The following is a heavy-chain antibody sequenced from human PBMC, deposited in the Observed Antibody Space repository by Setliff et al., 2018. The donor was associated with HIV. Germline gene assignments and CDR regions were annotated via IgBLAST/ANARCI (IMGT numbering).Heavy chain of an antibody. CDR1: GFTVSTYY. CDR3: ARLRLYNSALDY. Sequence: RLSCAASGFTVSTYYMSWVRQAPGKGLEWVSTIYSDGSTYHADSVNGRFTLSRDISENALYLQIDSLRPEDTAVYYCARLRLYNSALDYWGQGTLVTVSS. V-gene: IGHV3-66*02. CDR2: IYSDGST. J-gene: IGHJ4*02. D-gene: IGHD3-10*01.